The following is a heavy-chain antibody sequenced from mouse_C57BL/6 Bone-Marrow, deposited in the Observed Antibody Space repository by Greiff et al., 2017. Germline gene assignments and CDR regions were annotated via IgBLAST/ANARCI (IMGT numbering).Heavy chain of an antibody. J-gene: IGHJ2*01. CDR2: INPYNGGT. D-gene: IGHD2-4*01. Sequence: VQLQQSGPVLVKPGASVKMSCKASGYTFTDYYMNWVKQSHGKSLEWIGVINPYNGGTGYNQKFKGKATLTVDKSSSTAYIELNSLTSEDSAVYYCSQDYDYDVMKNFDYWGQGTTLTVSS. CDR1: GYTFTDYY. V-gene: IGHV1-19*01. CDR3: SQDYDYDVMKNFDY.